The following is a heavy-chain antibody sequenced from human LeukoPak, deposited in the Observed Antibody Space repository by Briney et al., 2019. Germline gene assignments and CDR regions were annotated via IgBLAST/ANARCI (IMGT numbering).Heavy chain of an antibody. CDR3: ARDCTAVAGTWFDP. CDR2: INPNSGGT. CDR1: GYTFTGYY. D-gene: IGHD6-19*01. V-gene: IGHV1-2*02. Sequence: VAPVKVSCKASGYTFTGYYMHWVRQAPGQGLEWMGWINPNSGGTNYAQKFQGRVTMTRDTSISTAYMELSRLRSDDTAVYYCARDCTAVAGTWFDPWGQGTLVTVSS. J-gene: IGHJ5*02.